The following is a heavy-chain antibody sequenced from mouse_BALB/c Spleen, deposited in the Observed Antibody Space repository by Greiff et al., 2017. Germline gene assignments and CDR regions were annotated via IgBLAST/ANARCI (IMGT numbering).Heavy chain of an antibody. D-gene: IGHD2-14*01. CDR3: ARERGYRLAWFAY. J-gene: IGHJ3*01. Sequence: VKLQESGPELVRPGASVKMSCKASGYTFTSYWMHWVKQRPGQGLEWIGMIDPSNSETRLNQKFKDKATLNVDKSSNTAYMQLSSLTSEDSAVYYCARERGYRLAWFAYWGQGTLVTVSA. CDR2: IDPSNSET. CDR1: GYTFTSYW. V-gene: IGHV1S127*01.